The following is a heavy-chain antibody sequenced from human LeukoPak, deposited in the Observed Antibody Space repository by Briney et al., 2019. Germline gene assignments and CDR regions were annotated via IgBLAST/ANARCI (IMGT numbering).Heavy chain of an antibody. CDR2: ISAYNGNT. Sequence: ASVKVSCKASGYTFTSYGISWVRQAPGQGLEWMGWISAYNGNTNYAQKLQGRVTMTRDTSTSTGYMELRSLTSDDTAVYYCARELEVRGVILFAYWGQGTLVTVSS. CDR3: ARELEVRGVILFAY. J-gene: IGHJ4*02. V-gene: IGHV1-18*01. D-gene: IGHD3-10*01. CDR1: GYTFTSYG.